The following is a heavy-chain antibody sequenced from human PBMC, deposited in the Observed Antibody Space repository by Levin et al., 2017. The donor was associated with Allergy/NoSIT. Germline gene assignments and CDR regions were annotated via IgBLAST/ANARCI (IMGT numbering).Heavy chain of an antibody. CDR3: ARGSPVGATGNLPLDY. J-gene: IGHJ4*02. V-gene: IGHV1-2*02. CDR1: GYTFTGYY. Sequence: ASVKVSCKASGYTFTGYYIQWVRQAPGQGLERMGWINPNSGGTDYAQIFQGRVTMTRDTSISTAYMELSRLTSDDTAVYYCARGSPVGATGNLPLDYWGQGTLVTVSS. CDR2: INPNSGGT. D-gene: IGHD1-26*01.